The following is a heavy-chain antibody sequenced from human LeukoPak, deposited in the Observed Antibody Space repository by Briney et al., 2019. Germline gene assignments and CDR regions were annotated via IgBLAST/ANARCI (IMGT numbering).Heavy chain of an antibody. CDR2: IIPILGIA. CDR1: GGTFSSYA. CDR3: ARADSYGSYYYYGMDV. D-gene: IGHD5-18*01. V-gene: IGHV1-69*04. J-gene: IGHJ6*02. Sequence: SVKVSCKASGGTFSSYAISWVRQAPGQGLEWMGRIIPILGIANYAQKFQGRVTITADKSTSTAYMELSSLRSEDTAVYCCARADSYGSYYYYGMDVWGQGTTVTVSS.